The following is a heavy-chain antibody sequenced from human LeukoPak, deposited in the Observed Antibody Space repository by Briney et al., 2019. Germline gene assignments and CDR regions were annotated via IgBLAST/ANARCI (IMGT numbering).Heavy chain of an antibody. CDR2: IIPILGIA. V-gene: IGHV1-69*04. D-gene: IGHD2-15*01. Sequence: GASVKVSCKASGGTFSSYAISWVRQAPGQGLEWMGRIIPILGIANYAQKFQGRVTITADKSTSTAYMELSSLRSEDTAVYYCARDKRRGGGSSGYNGPHDYWGQGTLVTVSS. CDR3: ARDKRRGGGSSGYNGPHDY. CDR1: GGTFSSYA. J-gene: IGHJ4*02.